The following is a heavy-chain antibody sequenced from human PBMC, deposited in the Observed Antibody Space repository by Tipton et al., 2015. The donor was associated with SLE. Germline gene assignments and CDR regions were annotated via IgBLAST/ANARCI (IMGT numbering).Heavy chain of an antibody. CDR3: ARGSIAAAGTGGGDY. D-gene: IGHD6-13*01. CDR1: GVSFSADY. Sequence: TLSLTCAVYGVSFSADYWTWVRQPPGKGLEWIGGLNDGYTPNYNPSLESRVTISVDTSKNQFSLKLSSVTAADTAVYYCARGSIAAAGTGGGDYWGQGTLVTVSS. CDR2: LNDGYTP. J-gene: IGHJ4*02. V-gene: IGHV4-34*01.